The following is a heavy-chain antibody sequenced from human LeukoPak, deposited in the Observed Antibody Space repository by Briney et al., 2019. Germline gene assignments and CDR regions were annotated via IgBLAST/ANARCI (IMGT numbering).Heavy chain of an antibody. V-gene: IGHV3-30*18. CDR2: SSYDGDNK. J-gene: IGHJ4*02. CDR3: AKDKGAYGSETGFDI. D-gene: IGHD4-17*01. CDR1: GFTFSNYG. Sequence: GGSLRLSCAASGFTFSNYGMHWVRQAPGKGLERVAVSSYDGDNKYYADSVKGRFTISRDISKITLYLQMNSLRPEDTAVYYCAKDKGAYGSETGFDIWGQGILVTVSS.